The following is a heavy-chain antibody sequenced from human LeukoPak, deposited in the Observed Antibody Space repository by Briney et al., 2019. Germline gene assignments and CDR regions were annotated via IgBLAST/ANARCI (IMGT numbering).Heavy chain of an antibody. J-gene: IGHJ3*02. V-gene: IGHV3-21*01. CDR3: ARTARWGDYVWGSYRDDAFDI. CDR1: GFTFSSYS. Sequence: GGSLRLSCAASGFTFSSYSMNWVRQAPGKGLEWVSSISSSSSYIYYADSVKGRFTISRDNAKNSLYLQMNRLRAEDTAVYYCARTARWGDYVWGSYRDDAFDIWGQGTMVTVSS. CDR2: ISSSSSYI. D-gene: IGHD3-16*02.